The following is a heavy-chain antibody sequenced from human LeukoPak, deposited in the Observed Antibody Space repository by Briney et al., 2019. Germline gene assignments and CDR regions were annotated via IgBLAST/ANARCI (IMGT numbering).Heavy chain of an antibody. J-gene: IGHJ4*02. CDR2: ISGSGAST. CDR1: GFTFSSYA. CDR3: TTDPNIVVVPAAMLGGDY. D-gene: IGHD2-2*01. V-gene: IGHV3-23*01. Sequence: GGSLRLSCAASGFTFSSYAMSWVRQAPGKGLEWVSAISGSGASTYYADSVRGRFTISRDNSKNTLYLQMNSLKTEDTAVYYCTTDPNIVVVPAAMLGGDYWGQGTLVTVSS.